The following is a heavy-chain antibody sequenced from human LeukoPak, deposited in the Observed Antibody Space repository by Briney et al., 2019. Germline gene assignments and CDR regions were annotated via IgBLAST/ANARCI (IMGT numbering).Heavy chain of an antibody. Sequence: GSLRLSCAASGFTFSTYSMNWVRQAPGKGLEWIGEINHSGSTNYNPSLKSRVTISVDTSKNQFSLKLSSVTAADTAVYYCARGRGSGSSTYSDYYYGMDVWGQGTTVTVSS. CDR2: INHSGST. J-gene: IGHJ6*02. V-gene: IGHV4-34*01. CDR3: ARGRGSGSSTYSDYYYGMDV. CDR1: GFTFSTYS. D-gene: IGHD1-26*01.